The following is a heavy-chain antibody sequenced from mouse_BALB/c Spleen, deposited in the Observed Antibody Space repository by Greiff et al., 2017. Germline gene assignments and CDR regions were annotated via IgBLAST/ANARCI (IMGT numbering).Heavy chain of an antibody. CDR2: IHYSGST. CDR1: GYSITSGYI. V-gene: IGHV3-1*02. Sequence: DVQLQESGPDLVKPSQSLSLTCTVSGYSITSGYICYLIRPFPGNKLEWMGFIHYSGSTNYNPSLKSRTTITRDTSKNQFFLQLNSVTTEDTATYYCARGGYGYWFDYWGQGTLVTVSA. CDR3: ARGGYGYWFDY. D-gene: IGHD2-10*02. J-gene: IGHJ3*01.